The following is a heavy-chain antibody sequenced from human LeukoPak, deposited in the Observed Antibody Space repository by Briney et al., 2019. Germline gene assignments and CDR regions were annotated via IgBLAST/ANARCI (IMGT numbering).Heavy chain of an antibody. Sequence: GGSLRLSCAASGFTFSSYSMNWVRQAPGKGLEWVSSISSSSSYIYYADSVKGRFTISRDNAKNSLYLQMNSLRAEDTAVYYCARVDTAMVTGFDYWGQGTLVTVSS. CDR2: ISSSSSYI. D-gene: IGHD5-18*01. CDR3: ARVDTAMVTGFDY. J-gene: IGHJ4*02. CDR1: GFTFSSYS. V-gene: IGHV3-21*01.